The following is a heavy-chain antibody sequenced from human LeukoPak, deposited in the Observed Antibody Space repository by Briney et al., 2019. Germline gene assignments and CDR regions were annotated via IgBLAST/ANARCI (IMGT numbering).Heavy chain of an antibody. CDR2: LYSGGST. CDR3: AKDLGYCSSATCYFDY. J-gene: IGHJ4*02. D-gene: IGHD2-2*01. V-gene: IGHV3-66*01. CDR1: GFTVSTNY. Sequence: GGSLRLSCAASGFTVSTNYMSWVRQAPGKGLEWVSILYSGGSTYSADSVKGRFAISRDSSKNTVYLQMNSLRAEDTAVYNCAKDLGYCSSATCYFDYWGQGTLVTVSS.